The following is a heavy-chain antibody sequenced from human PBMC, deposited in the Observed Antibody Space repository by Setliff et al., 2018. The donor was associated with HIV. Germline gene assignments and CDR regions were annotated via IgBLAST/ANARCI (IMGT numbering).Heavy chain of an antibody. CDR3: ARDHIAARSVDY. CDR2: IYHSGST. D-gene: IGHD6-6*01. J-gene: IGHJ4*02. V-gene: IGHV4-38-2*02. Sequence: SETLSLTCALSGYSISNGYYWGWIRQPSGKGLEWIGSIYHSGSTFYNPSLRSRVTISVDTSTNTVYMELSSLRSEDTAVYYCARDHIAARSVDYWGQGTLVTVSS. CDR1: GYSISNGYY.